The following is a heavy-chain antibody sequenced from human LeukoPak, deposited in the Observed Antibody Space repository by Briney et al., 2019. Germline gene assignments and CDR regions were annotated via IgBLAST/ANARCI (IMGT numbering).Heavy chain of an antibody. CDR1: GFTFSSYA. CDR3: ARGGIAVAGSTRGQFDY. V-gene: IGHV3-30-3*01. Sequence: SGRSLRLSCAASGFTFSSYAMHWVRQAPGKGPEWVAVISYDGSNKYYADSVKGRFTISRDNSKNTLYLQMNSLRAEDTAVYYCARGGIAVAGSTRGQFDYWGQGTLVTVSS. CDR2: ISYDGSNK. J-gene: IGHJ4*02. D-gene: IGHD6-19*01.